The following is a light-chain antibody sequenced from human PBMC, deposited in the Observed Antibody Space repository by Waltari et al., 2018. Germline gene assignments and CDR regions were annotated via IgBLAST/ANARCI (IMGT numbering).Light chain of an antibody. Sequence: DIQMTQSPSSLSASVGDGVTITCQASQDIANYLNWYQQKPGKALTLLVEDASNLHSGVPSRFSGSGSGTHFTFTITGLQPEDIATYYCQQHDHLPFTFGPGTKVDIQ. CDR1: QDIANY. CDR3: QQHDHLPFT. J-gene: IGKJ3*01. V-gene: IGKV1-33*01. CDR2: DAS.